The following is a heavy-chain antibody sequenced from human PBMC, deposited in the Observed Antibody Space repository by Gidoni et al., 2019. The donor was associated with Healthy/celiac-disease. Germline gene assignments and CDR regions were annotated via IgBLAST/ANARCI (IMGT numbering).Heavy chain of an antibody. CDR3: ARGGDKGYYDSSGYYYSEFDY. V-gene: IGHV4-30-2*01. CDR1: GGSISSGGHS. J-gene: IGHJ4*02. CDR2: IYHSGST. Sequence: QLQLQESGSGLVKPSQTLSLTCAVSGGSISSGGHSWSWIRQPPGKGLEWIGYIYHSGSTYYNPSLKSRVTISVDRSKNQFSLKLSSVTAADTAVYYWARGGDKGYYDSSGYYYSEFDYWGQGTLVTVSS. D-gene: IGHD3-22*01.